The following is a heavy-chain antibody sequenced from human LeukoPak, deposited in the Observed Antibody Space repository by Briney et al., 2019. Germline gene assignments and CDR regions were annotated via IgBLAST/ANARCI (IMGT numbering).Heavy chain of an antibody. J-gene: IGHJ3*02. Sequence: PSETLSLTCTVSGGSISTYYWSGIRQPPGKGLEWIGYIYYSGSTNYNPSLKSRVTISVDTSKNQFSLKLSSVTAADTAVYYCARGMSPYHYDTSGYYDRGAIDMGGQGTMVTVSS. CDR1: GGSISTYY. D-gene: IGHD3-22*01. CDR2: IYYSGST. V-gene: IGHV4-59*01. CDR3: ARGMSPYHYDTSGYYDRGAIDM.